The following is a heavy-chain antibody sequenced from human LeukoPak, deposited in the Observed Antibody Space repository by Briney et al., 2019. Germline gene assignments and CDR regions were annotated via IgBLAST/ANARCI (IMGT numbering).Heavy chain of an antibody. J-gene: IGHJ4*02. D-gene: IGHD3-22*01. CDR2: IYRSGST. CDR1: GGSIRSGGYY. Sequence: SETLSLTCTVSGGSIRSGGYYCTWIRQHPGKGLEWIGYIYRSGSTYYNPSLESRVTISVDTFRNQFSLKLNSVTAADTAVYYCAIDRSGYYHFDYWGQGTLVTVSS. CDR3: AIDRSGYYHFDY. V-gene: IGHV4-31*03.